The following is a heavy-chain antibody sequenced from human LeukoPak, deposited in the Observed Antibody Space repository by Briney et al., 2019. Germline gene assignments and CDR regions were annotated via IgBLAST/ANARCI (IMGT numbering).Heavy chain of an antibody. V-gene: IGHV4-39*01. CDR2: IYNGGGT. CDR1: GGSISTSNYY. Sequence: SETLSLTCTVSGGSISTSNYYGGWIRQAPGKGLEWIGSIYNGGGTHYNPSLKSRVTISIDTPKNQFSLNLSSVTAADTAVYYCARYMSSTAQDYWGQGTLVTVSS. D-gene: IGHD5-18*01. CDR3: ARYMSSTAQDY. J-gene: IGHJ4*02.